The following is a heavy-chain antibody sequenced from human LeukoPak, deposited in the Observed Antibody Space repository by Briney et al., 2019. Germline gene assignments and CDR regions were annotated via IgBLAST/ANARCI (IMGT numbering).Heavy chain of an antibody. CDR2: IDARTGII. J-gene: IGHJ3*02. CDR1: GSTFTMFG. Sequence: PGGSLRLSCAASGSTFTMFGMNWVRQAPGKGPEWVSYIDARTGIIHYADFVQGRFTISRDDAKESVFLQMNSLRVDDTAVYYCARTYDFGRGPPGDAFDNWGQGTLVIVSS. V-gene: IGHV3-48*01. CDR3: ARTYDFGRGPPGDAFDN. D-gene: IGHD3-3*01.